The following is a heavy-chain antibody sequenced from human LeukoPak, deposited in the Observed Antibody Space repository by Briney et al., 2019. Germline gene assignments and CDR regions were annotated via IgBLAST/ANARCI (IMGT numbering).Heavy chain of an antibody. Sequence: GGSLRLSCAASGFTFSSYAMHWVRQAPGKGLEWVAVISYDGSNKYYADSVKGRFTISRDNSKNTLYLQMNSLRAEDTAVYYCARQRGLRSGSYQWDAFVIWGQGTMVTVSS. CDR3: ARQRGLRSGSYQWDAFVI. CDR1: GFTFSSYA. V-gene: IGHV3-30*04. J-gene: IGHJ3*02. CDR2: ISYDGSNK. D-gene: IGHD1-26*01.